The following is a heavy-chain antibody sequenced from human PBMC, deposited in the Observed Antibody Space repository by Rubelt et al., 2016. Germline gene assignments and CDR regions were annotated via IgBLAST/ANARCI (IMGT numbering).Heavy chain of an antibody. Sequence: EAQLVQSGAEVKKPGESLKISCKGSGYTFTSYWIGWVRQMPGHGLEWMGIIYPGDSDTRYSPSFQGQVTFSADKSIVVAYVQWSSLKASDTATYYCARRLSSGYDAFDMWGQGTMVTVSS. D-gene: IGHD6-13*01. CDR2: IYPGDSDT. V-gene: IGHV5-51*01. J-gene: IGHJ3*02. CDR3: ARRLSSGYDAFDM. CDR1: GYTFTSYW.